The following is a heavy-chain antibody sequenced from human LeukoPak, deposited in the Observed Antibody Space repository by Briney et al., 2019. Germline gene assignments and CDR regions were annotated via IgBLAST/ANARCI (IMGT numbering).Heavy chain of an antibody. CDR3: ARVYDILTGYYPFDY. CDR2: TYYRSKWYS. CDR1: GDSVSSNSAA. J-gene: IGHJ4*02. Sequence: SQTLSLTCVISGDSVSSNSAAWNWIRQSPSRGLEWLGRTYYRSKWYSYSAVSVKSRIIINPDTSKNQFSLQLNSVTPEDTAVYYCARVYDILTGYYPFDYWGQGTLVTVSS. V-gene: IGHV6-1*01. D-gene: IGHD3-9*01.